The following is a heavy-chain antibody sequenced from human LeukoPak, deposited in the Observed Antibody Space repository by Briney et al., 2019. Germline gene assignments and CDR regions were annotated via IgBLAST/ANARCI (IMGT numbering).Heavy chain of an antibody. CDR3: AKTSRQYQLLNDAFDI. J-gene: IGHJ3*02. CDR1: GFTVSSNY. V-gene: IGHV3-7*03. CDR2: IKQDGSEK. D-gene: IGHD2-2*01. Sequence: GGSLRLSCAASGFTVSSNYMSWVRQAPGKGLEWVANIKQDGSEKYYVDSVKGRFTISRDNAKNSLYLQMNSLRAEDTAVYYCAKTSRQYQLLNDAFDIWGQGTMVTVSS.